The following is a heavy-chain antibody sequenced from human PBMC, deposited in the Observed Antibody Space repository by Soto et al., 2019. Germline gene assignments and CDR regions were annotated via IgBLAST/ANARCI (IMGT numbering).Heavy chain of an antibody. D-gene: IGHD5-18*01. J-gene: IGHJ4*02. CDR3: ERRLVPAATDTAMVTGPFDY. CDR2: IIPIFGTA. Sequence: GASVKVSCKASGGTFSSYAISWVRQAPGQGLEWMGGIIPIFGTANYAQKFQGRVTITADESTSTAYMELSSLRSEDTAVYYCERRLVPAATDTAMVTGPFDYWGQGTLVTVSS. CDR1: GGTFSSYA. V-gene: IGHV1-69*13.